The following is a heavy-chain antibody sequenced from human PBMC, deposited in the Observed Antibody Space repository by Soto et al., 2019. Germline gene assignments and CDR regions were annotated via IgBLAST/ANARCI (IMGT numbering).Heavy chain of an antibody. CDR1: VSSISSYY. J-gene: IGHJ5*02. CDR2: IYYSGST. D-gene: IGHD3-22*01. Sequence: SEPRSLTGNVSVSSISSYYLRWVRQPPGKGLEWIGYIYYSGSTNYNPSLKSRVTISVDTSKNQFSLKLSSVTAADTAVYYCARDLGYYDSSGYATWGQGTLVTVSS. CDR3: ARDLGYYDSSGYAT. V-gene: IGHV4-59*01.